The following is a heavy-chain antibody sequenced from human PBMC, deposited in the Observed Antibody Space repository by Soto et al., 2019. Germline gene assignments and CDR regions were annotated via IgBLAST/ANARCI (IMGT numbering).Heavy chain of an antibody. Sequence: QLVQSGVEMKNPRASVKVSCKASGYTFTSYGISWVRQAPGQGLEWMGWISGFNDDTNHAQKFQGRVTVTKDTSTSTAYMELRSLKSDDTAMYYCARSGSYYPARNWFGPWGQGTLVIVSS. V-gene: IGHV1-18*01. CDR2: ISGFNDDT. J-gene: IGHJ5*02. CDR1: GYTFTSYG. CDR3: ARSGSYYPARNWFGP. D-gene: IGHD3-10*01.